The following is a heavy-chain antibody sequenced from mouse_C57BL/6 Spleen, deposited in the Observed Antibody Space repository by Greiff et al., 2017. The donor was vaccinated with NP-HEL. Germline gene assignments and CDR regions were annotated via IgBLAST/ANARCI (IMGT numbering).Heavy chain of an antibody. Sequence: EVQLQQSGTVLARPGASVKMSCKTSGYTFTSYWMHWVKQRPGQGLEWIGAIYPGNSDTSYNQKFKGKAKLTAVTSASTAYMGLSSLTNEDSAVYYCTREVGENAWFAYWGQGTLVTVSA. CDR2: IYPGNSDT. D-gene: IGHD1-1*02. V-gene: IGHV1-5*01. CDR1: GYTFTSYW. J-gene: IGHJ3*01. CDR3: TREVGENAWFAY.